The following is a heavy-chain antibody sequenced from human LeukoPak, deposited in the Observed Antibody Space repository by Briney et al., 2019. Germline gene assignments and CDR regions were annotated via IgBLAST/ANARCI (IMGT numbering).Heavy chain of an antibody. CDR3: AIIPSYYYDSSGQPGY. J-gene: IGHJ4*02. CDR1: GFTFSSYA. D-gene: IGHD3-22*01. CDR2: ISGSGGST. Sequence: PGGSLRLSCAASGFTFSSYAMSWVRQAPGKGLEWVSAISGSGGSTYYADSVKGRFTISRDNSKNTLYLQMNSLRAEDTAVYYCAIIPSYYYDSSGQPGYWGQGTLVTVSS. V-gene: IGHV3-23*01.